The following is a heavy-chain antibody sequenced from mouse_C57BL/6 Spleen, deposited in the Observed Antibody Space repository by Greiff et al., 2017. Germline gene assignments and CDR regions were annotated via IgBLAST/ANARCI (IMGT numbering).Heavy chain of an antibody. CDR2: IDPATGGT. CDR3: TRDSLAVVALDY. Sequence: QVQLQQSGAELVRPGASVTLSCKASGYTFTDYEMHWVKQTPVHGLEWIGAIDPATGGTAYNQKFKGKAILTADKSSSTAYMELRSLTSEDSAVYYCTRDSLAVVALDYWGQGTTLTVSS. CDR1: GYTFTDYE. V-gene: IGHV1-15*01. D-gene: IGHD1-1*01. J-gene: IGHJ2*01.